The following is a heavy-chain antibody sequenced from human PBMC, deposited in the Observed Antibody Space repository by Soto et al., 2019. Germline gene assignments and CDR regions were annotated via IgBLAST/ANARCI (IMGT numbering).Heavy chain of an antibody. D-gene: IGHD3-10*01. CDR2: INPSGGST. J-gene: IGHJ6*02. CDR1: GYTFTSYY. Sequence: PRASVKVSCKASGYTFTSYYMHWVRQAPGQGLEWMGIINPSGGSTSYAQKFQGRVTMTRDTSTSTVYMELSSLRSEDTAVYYCARDSGPGSGSYYTRLFLYYYGMDVWGQGTTVTVSS. CDR3: ARDSGPGSGSYYTRLFLYYYGMDV. V-gene: IGHV1-46*01.